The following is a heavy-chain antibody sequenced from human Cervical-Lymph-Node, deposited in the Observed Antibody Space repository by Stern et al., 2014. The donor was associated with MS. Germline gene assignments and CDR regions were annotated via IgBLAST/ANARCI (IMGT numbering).Heavy chain of an antibody. V-gene: IGHV3-33*01. D-gene: IGHD4-23*01. CDR1: GFTFSSYG. J-gene: IGHJ1*01. CDR3: AREGGNTAEYFQH. CDR2: IWYDGSNK. Sequence: QLQLQESGGGVVQPGRSLRLACAASGFTFSSYGMHWVRQAPGKGLEWVAVIWYDGSNKYYADSVQGRFTISRDNSKNTLYLQMNSLRAEDTAVYYCAREGGNTAEYFQHWGQGTLVTVSS.